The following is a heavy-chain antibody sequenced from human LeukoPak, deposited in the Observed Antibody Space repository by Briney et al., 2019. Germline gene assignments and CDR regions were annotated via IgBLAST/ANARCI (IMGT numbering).Heavy chain of an antibody. V-gene: IGHV4-59*08. CDR1: GGSISSYY. J-gene: IGHJ5*02. D-gene: IGHD3-9*01. Sequence: PSETLSLTCTVSGGSISSYYWSWIRQPPGKGLEWIGYIYYSGSTNYNPSLKSRVTISVDTSKNQFSLKLSFVTAADTAVYYWARQHYDILTGYYTSNWFDPWGQGTLVTVSS. CDR3: ARQHYDILTGYYTSNWFDP. CDR2: IYYSGST.